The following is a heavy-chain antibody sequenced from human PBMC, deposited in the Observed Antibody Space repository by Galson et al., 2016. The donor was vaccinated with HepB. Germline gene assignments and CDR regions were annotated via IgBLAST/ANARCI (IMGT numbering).Heavy chain of an antibody. D-gene: IGHD5-24*01. J-gene: IGHJ4*02. V-gene: IGHV5-51*01. CDR2: IYPGDSDT. Sequence: QSGAEVKKPGESLKISCKGSGYSFTTYWIGWVRQMPGKGLEWMGIIYPGDSDTTYSPSFQGQVTISADKSISTAYLQWSSLKASDTAMYYCARAVFLRDAYNFYYFDGWGQGALVTVSS. CDR3: ARAVFLRDAYNFYYFDG. CDR1: GYSFTTYW.